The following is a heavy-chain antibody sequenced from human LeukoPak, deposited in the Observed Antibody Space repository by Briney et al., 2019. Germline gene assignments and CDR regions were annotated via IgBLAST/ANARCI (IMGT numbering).Heavy chain of an antibody. J-gene: IGHJ5*02. CDR3: AGSIAAFPTWFDP. CDR1: GGSISSFY. V-gene: IGHV4-59*08. Sequence: SETLSLTCTVSGGSISSFYWSWIRQPPGKGLEWIGYIYYSGSTNYNPSLKSRVTISVDTSKNQFSLKLSSVTAADTAVYYCAGSIAAFPTWFDPWGQGTLVTVSS. D-gene: IGHD6-6*01. CDR2: IYYSGST.